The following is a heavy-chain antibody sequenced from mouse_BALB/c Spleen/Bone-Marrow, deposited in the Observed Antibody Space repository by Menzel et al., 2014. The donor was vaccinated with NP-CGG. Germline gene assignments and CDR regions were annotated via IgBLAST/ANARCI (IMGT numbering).Heavy chain of an antibody. CDR1: GYAFTDYL. J-gene: IGHJ2*01. CDR2: INPGSGST. V-gene: IGHV1-54*01. D-gene: IGHD2-3*01. CDR3: ARYDGYFDY. Sequence: VHLVESGAELVRPGTSVKVSCKAPGYAFTDYLMEWLKQRPGQGLEWIGVINPGSGSTNYNEKFKDKATLTADKSSSTAYMQLSSLTSDDSAVYFCARYDGYFDYWGQGTILTVSS.